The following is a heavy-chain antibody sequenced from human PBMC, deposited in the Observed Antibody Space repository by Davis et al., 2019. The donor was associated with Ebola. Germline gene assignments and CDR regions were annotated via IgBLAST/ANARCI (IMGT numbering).Heavy chain of an antibody. CDR2: LGTSADT. Sequence: GALKISCAASGFIFSSYVMSWVRQAPGKGLEWVSTLGTSADTYYADSVKGRFTISRDNSKNTLYLQMNGLRVEDTAIYYCAKDTSNIWFDMWGQGTMVTVSS. D-gene: IGHD1-26*01. CDR1: GFIFSSYV. J-gene: IGHJ3*02. CDR3: AKDTSNIWFDM. V-gene: IGHV3-23*01.